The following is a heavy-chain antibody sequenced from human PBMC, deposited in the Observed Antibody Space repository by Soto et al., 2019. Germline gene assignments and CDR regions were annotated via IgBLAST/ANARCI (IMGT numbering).Heavy chain of an antibody. Sequence: HPGGSLRLSCAASGFTVSSNYMSWVRQAPGKGLEWVSVIYSGGSTYYADSVKGRFTISRDNSKNTLYLQMNSLRAEDTAVYYCARDSLPSWQDYYYYYMDVWGKGTTVTVSS. CDR2: IYSGGST. V-gene: IGHV3-66*01. D-gene: IGHD2-2*01. J-gene: IGHJ6*03. CDR1: GFTVSSNY. CDR3: ARDSLPSWQDYYYYYMDV.